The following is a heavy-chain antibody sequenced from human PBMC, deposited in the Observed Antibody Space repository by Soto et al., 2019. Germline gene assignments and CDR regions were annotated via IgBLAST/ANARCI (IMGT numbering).Heavy chain of an antibody. V-gene: IGHV3-21*01. J-gene: IGHJ5*02. CDR3: ARDHPGYGSGSYPLEP. CDR1: GFTFSSYS. CDR2: ISSSSSYI. D-gene: IGHD3-10*01. Sequence: GGSLRLSCAASGFTFSSYSMNWVRQAPGKGLEWVSSISSSSSYIYYADSVKGRFTISRDNAKNSLYLQMNSLRAEDTAVYYCARDHPGYGSGSYPLEPWGQGTLVTVSS.